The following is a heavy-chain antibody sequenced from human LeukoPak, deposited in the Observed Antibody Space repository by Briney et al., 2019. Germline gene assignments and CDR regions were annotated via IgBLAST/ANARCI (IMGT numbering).Heavy chain of an antibody. CDR3: TTDHRY. CDR2: IKSKVDGATA. CDR1: GFTFSNTW. J-gene: IGHJ4*01. V-gene: IGHV3-15*01. Sequence: GGSLRLSCVVSGFTFSNTWMSWVRQAPGKGLEWVGRIKSKVDGATAGYGATVKGRFIISRDDSRNTLTLQMNSLKTEDTAVYYCTTDHRYWGQGTLVTVSS.